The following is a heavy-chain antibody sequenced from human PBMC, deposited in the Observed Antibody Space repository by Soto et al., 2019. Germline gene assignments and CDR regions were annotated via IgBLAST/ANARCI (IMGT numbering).Heavy chain of an antibody. J-gene: IGHJ4*02. Sequence: SGGSLRLSCAASGFTFTRYSMNWVRQTPGKGLEWVSSISSTTNYIYYGDSMKGRFTISRDNAKNSLYLEMNSLRAEDTAVYYCARESEDLTSNFDYWGQGTLVTVSS. CDR2: ISSTTNYI. CDR1: GFTFTRYS. V-gene: IGHV3-21*06. CDR3: ARESEDLTSNFDY.